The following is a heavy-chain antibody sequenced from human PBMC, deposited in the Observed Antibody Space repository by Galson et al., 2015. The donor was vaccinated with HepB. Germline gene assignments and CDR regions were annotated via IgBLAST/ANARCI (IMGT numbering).Heavy chain of an antibody. Sequence: SVKVSCKASGYTFTSYAVHWVRQAPGQRLEWMGWINAGNGNTKYSQKFQGRVTITRDTSASTAYMELSSLRSEDTAVYYCARWSTVTTSAYYYYYMDVWGKGTTVTVSS. CDR3: ARWSTVTTSAYYYYYMDV. D-gene: IGHD4-17*01. CDR2: INAGNGNT. CDR1: GYTFTSYA. J-gene: IGHJ6*03. V-gene: IGHV1-3*01.